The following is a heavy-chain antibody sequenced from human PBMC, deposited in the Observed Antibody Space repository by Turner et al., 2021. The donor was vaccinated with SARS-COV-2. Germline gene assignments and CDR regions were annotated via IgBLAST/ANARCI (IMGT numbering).Heavy chain of an antibody. J-gene: IGHJ4*02. CDR3: ARGPTDSSSWMGYYFDY. CDR1: CFPFSRQA. CDR2: IWYDGSNK. Sequence: QVQLVEPGGGVVQPGRSLRHSCAASCFPFSRQAMHWVRQAPGKGLEWVAVIWYDGSNKYYADSVKGRFTISRDNSKNTLYLQTNSLRAEDTAVYYCARGPTDSSSWMGYYFDYWGQGTLVTVSS. D-gene: IGHD6-13*01. V-gene: IGHV3-33*08.